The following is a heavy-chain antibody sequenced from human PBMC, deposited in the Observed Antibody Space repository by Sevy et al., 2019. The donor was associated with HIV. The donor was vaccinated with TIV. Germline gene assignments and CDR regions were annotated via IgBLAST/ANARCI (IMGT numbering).Heavy chain of an antibody. CDR1: GYTFTSYG. Sequence: ASVKVSCEASGYTFTSYGISWVQQAPGQGLEWMGWISAYTGSTHYAQKLQGRVIMTTDTSTSTAYLELRSLRSDDTAVYYCARDSESSAWDAFDIWGQGTMVTVSS. D-gene: IGHD6-19*01. CDR2: ISAYTGST. J-gene: IGHJ3*02. V-gene: IGHV1-18*01. CDR3: ARDSESSAWDAFDI.